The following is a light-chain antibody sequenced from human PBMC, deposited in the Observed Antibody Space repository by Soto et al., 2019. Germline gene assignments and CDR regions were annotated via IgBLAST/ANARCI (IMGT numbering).Light chain of an antibody. Sequence: IVMMQSPATLSVSPGESATLFCRASESVSSNLAWYQQKPGQAPRLLIYGASTRATGIPARFSGSGSGTEFTLTISSLQSEDFAVYYCQQYNNWPRTFGQGTKLEIK. CDR2: GAS. CDR3: QQYNNWPRT. V-gene: IGKV3-15*01. CDR1: ESVSSN. J-gene: IGKJ2*01.